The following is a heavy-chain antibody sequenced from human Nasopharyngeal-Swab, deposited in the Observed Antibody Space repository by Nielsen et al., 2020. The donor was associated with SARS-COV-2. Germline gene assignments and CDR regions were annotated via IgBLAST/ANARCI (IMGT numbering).Heavy chain of an antibody. CDR3: TTGYSSSWYYYYGMDV. CDR1: GFTFSNAW. V-gene: IGHV3-15*01. D-gene: IGHD6-13*01. CDR2: IKSKTDGGTT. Sequence: GESLKISCVASGFTFSNAWMSWVRQAPGKGLEWVGRIKSKTDGGTTDYAAPVKGRFTISRDDSKNTLYLQMNSLKTEDTAVHYCTTGYSSSWYYYYGMDVWGQGTTVTVSS. J-gene: IGHJ6*02.